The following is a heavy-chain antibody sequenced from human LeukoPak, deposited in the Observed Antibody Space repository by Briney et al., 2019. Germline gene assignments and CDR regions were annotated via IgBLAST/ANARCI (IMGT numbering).Heavy chain of an antibody. CDR1: GGSISSGGYS. J-gene: IGHJ3*02. CDR2: IYHSGST. Sequence: SETLSLTCAVSGGSISSGGYSWSWIRQPPGKGLEWIGYIYHSGSTYYNPSLKSRVTISVDRSKNQFFLKLSSVTAADTAVYYCARGGAYCGGDCYSYAFDIWGQGTMVTVSS. D-gene: IGHD2-21*02. V-gene: IGHV4-30-2*01. CDR3: ARGGAYCGGDCYSYAFDI.